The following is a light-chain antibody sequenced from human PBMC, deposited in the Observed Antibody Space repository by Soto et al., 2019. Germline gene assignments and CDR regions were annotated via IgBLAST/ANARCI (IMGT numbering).Light chain of an antibody. Sequence: DIQMTQSPSTLSASVGDRVTITCRASQRISSWLAWYQQKPGKAPKLLIYDASRLESGVPSRFSGSGSGTEFTLTISSLQPDDFATYYSQQYNSYSPTFGQGTKVEIK. CDR1: QRISSW. CDR3: QQYNSYSPT. CDR2: DAS. J-gene: IGKJ1*01. V-gene: IGKV1-5*01.